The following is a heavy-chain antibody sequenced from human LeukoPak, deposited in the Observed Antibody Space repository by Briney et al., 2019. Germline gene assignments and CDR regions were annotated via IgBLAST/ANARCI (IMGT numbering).Heavy chain of an antibody. D-gene: IGHD3-22*01. V-gene: IGHV3-30*04. CDR3: ARDPEDYYDSSAYYDGFDL. Sequence: PGGSLRLSWAASEFTFRKHAMHWVRQATGKGLEWVAVISHDGSNKYYADSVKGRFTISRDNSKDTVYLQMNSLRAEDTAVYYCARDPEDYYDSSAYYDGFDLWGQGTLVTVSS. CDR1: EFTFRKHA. J-gene: IGHJ3*01. CDR2: ISHDGSNK.